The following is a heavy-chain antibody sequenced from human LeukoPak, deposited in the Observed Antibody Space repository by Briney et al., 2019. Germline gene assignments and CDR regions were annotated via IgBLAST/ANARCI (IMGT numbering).Heavy chain of an antibody. J-gene: IGHJ4*02. V-gene: IGHV3-23*01. CDR1: GFDFSSYG. CDR2: ISRSGDST. CDR3: ANSVAGTGGRGY. Sequence: PGGSLRLSCAASGFDFSSYGMIWVRQAPGKGLEWVSRISRSGDSTYYADSVKGRFTISRDNSKNTLYLQMNSLRAEDTAVYYCANSVAGTGGRGYWGQGTLVTVSS. D-gene: IGHD6-19*01.